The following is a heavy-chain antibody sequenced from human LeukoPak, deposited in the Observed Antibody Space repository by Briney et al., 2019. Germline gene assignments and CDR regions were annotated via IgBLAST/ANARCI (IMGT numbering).Heavy chain of an antibody. CDR3: ARSRVTTIPNFDY. D-gene: IGHD2-21*02. Sequence: ASMKVSCKASGYTFIGYYIHWVRQAPGQGLEWMGWINPNSGATDYAQKFQSRVTMTRDTSISTTYMELSKLNSDDTAVYYCARSRVTTIPNFDYWGQGTLVTASS. CDR2: INPNSGAT. V-gene: IGHV1-2*02. J-gene: IGHJ4*02. CDR1: GYTFIGYY.